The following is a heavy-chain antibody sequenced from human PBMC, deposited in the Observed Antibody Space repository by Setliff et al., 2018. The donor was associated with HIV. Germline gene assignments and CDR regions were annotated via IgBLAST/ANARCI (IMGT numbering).Heavy chain of an antibody. V-gene: IGHV3-66*02. CDR3: ARGRGGMVADY. CDR1: GFTVSSNF. D-gene: IGHD1-26*01. CDR2: IYSGGST. Sequence: GGSLRLSCAASGFTVSSNFMNWVRQAPGKGLEWVSVIYSGGSTYCADSVEGRFTISRDNSKNTLYLQMNSLRAEDTAVYYCARGRGGMVADYWGQGTLVTVSS. J-gene: IGHJ4*02.